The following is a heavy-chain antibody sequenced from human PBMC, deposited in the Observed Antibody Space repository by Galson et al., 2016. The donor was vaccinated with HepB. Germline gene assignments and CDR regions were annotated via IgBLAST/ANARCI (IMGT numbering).Heavy chain of an antibody. CDR3: ARGGWFDY. CDR2: ITGSGTVL. V-gene: IGHV3-11*01. CDR1: GFTFGDSY. Sequence: SLRLSCAASGFTFGDSYMSWIRQAPGKGLEWISCITGSGTVLFYADSVKGRFTISRDNARNSLYLHLNSLRAEDTAVYYCARGGWFDYWGQGILVTVSS. D-gene: IGHD6-19*01. J-gene: IGHJ4*02.